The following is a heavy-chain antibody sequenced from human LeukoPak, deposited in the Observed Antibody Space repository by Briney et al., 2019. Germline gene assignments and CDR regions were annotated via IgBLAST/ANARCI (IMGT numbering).Heavy chain of an antibody. CDR3: ARVDSSGYYFCNYFDY. V-gene: IGHV4-39*07. CDR2: IYYSGST. J-gene: IGHJ4*02. CDR1: GGSISSSSYY. D-gene: IGHD3-22*01. Sequence: SETLSLTCTVSGGSISSSSYYWGWIRQPPGKGLEWIGSIYYSGSTYYNPSLKSRVTISVDTSKNQFSLKLSSVTAADTAVYYCARVDSSGYYFCNYFDYWGQGTLVTVSS.